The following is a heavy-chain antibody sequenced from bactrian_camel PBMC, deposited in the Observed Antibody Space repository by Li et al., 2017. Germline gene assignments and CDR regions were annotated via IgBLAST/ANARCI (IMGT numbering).Heavy chain of an antibody. J-gene: IGHJ4*01. CDR2: IYTGSGHT. V-gene: IGHV3S40*01. CDR3: VRALLGESVVLGTRDY. Sequence: DVQLVESGGGSVQAGGSLRLSCAVSGYTYNRNCMAWFRQAPGKEREGVARIYTGSGHTYYADSVKGRFTISRDNAKATVYLQMNSLNPEDAAVYYCVRALLGESVVLGTRDYWGQGTQVTVS. D-gene: IGHD6*01. CDR1: GYTYNRNC.